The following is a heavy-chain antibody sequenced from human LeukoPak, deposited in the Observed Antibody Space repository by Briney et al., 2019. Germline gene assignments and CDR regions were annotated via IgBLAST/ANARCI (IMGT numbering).Heavy chain of an antibody. CDR1: GFTFSSYA. Sequence: GGSLRLSCAASGFTFSSYAMSWVRQAPGKGMEWVSSISGGGGSTYYADSVKGRFTISRDNSKNTLYLQMSRLRDEDTAVYYCAKDSGSYSDDYWGQGTLVIVSS. CDR2: ISGGGGST. D-gene: IGHD1-26*01. V-gene: IGHV3-23*01. CDR3: AKDSGSYSDDY. J-gene: IGHJ4*02.